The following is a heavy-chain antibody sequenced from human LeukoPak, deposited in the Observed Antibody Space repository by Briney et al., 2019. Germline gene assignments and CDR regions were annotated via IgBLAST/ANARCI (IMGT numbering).Heavy chain of an antibody. J-gene: IGHJ3*02. CDR1: GFTFSSYG. V-gene: IGHV3-30*18. CDR3: AKDAGKEYYDPPEGAFDI. Sequence: GRSPRLSCAASGFTFSSYGMHWVRQAPGKGLEWVAVISYDGSNKYYADSVKGRFTISRDNSKNTLYLQMNSLRAEDTAVYYCAKDAGKEYYDPPEGAFDIWGQGTMVTVSS. CDR2: ISYDGSNK. D-gene: IGHD3-3*01.